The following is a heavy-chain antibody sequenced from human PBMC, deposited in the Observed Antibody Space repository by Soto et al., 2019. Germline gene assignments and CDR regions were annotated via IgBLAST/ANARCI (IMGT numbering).Heavy chain of an antibody. CDR2: IYYSGST. J-gene: IGHJ4*02. Sequence: TSETLSLTCTVSGGSISSYYWSWIRQPPGKGLEWIGYIYYSGSTNYNPSLKSRVTISVDTSKNQFSLKLSSVTAADTAVYYCARMSRGYSYGYMDYFDYWGQGTLVTVSS. V-gene: IGHV4-59*01. CDR3: ARMSRGYSYGYMDYFDY. CDR1: GGSISSYY. D-gene: IGHD5-18*01.